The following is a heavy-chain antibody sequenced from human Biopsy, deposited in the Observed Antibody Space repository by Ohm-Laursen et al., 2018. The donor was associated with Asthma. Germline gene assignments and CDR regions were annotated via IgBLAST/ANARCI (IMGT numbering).Heavy chain of an antibody. V-gene: IGHV4-30-4*01. D-gene: IGHD4-17*01. Sequence: SQTLSLTCRVSGGSTGSSDHHWAWIRQAPGKGLEWIGFVFWSGSTHYSRSLERRVSISIDTATNEFSMKLWSVTPADTAVYFCARVVRYGDIYFGIDVWGPGNTVVVS. J-gene: IGHJ6*02. CDR2: VFWSGST. CDR3: ARVVRYGDIYFGIDV. CDR1: GGSTGSSDHH.